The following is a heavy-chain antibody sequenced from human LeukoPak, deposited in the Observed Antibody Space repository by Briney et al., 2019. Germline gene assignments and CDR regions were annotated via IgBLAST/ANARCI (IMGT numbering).Heavy chain of an antibody. V-gene: IGHV1-69*04. CDR2: ITPNLAIT. D-gene: IGHD2-2*01. CDR3: ARDSALRCSSTSCYFDY. CDR1: GGTFSSYS. Sequence: ASVKVSCKASGGTFSSYSISWVRQAPGQGPEWLGRITPNLAITDYAQKFRGRVTLTADKSMSTVYMELGSLTSEDTAAYYCARDSALRCSSTSCYFDYWGQGTLVTVPS. J-gene: IGHJ4*02.